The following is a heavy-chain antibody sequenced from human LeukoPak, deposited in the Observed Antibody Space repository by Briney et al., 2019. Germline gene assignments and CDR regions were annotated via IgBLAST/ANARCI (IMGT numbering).Heavy chain of an antibody. CDR1: GYTFTSYG. CDR2: ISAYNGNT. Sequence: GASVKVSCKASGYTFTSYGISWVRQAPGQGLEWMGWISAYNGNTNYAQKLQGRVTMTTDTSTSTAYMELRSLRSDDMAVYYCARVGGYYPSHWYFDLWGRGTLVTVSS. J-gene: IGHJ2*01. V-gene: IGHV1-18*03. D-gene: IGHD3-22*01. CDR3: ARVGGYYPSHWYFDL.